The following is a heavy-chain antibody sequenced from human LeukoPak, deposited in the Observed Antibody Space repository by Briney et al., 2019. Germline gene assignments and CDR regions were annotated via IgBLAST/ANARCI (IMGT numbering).Heavy chain of an antibody. Sequence: GGSLRLSCAASGFTFSSYAMSWVRQAPGKGLEWVSYISSSSTIYHADSVKGRVTISRDNSKKTLYLQMNSLRPEDTAVYYCAKFSSSGWSRSTNKWGQGTLVTVSS. CDR3: AKFSSSGWSRSTNK. J-gene: IGHJ4*02. CDR2: ISSSSTI. V-gene: IGHV3-23*01. D-gene: IGHD6-19*01. CDR1: GFTFSSYA.